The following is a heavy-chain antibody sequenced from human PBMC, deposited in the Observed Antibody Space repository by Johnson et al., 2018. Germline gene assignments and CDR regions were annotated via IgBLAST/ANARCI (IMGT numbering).Heavy chain of an antibody. CDR2: ISYDGSNK. D-gene: IGHD4-23*01. V-gene: IGHV3-30-3*01. J-gene: IGHJ3*02. CDR3: ARDRWGHDYGGKVGAFEI. CDR1: GFTFSSYA. Sequence: QVQLVESGGGVVQPGRSLRLSCAASGFTFSSYAMHWVRQAPGKGLEWVAVISYDGSNKYYADSVKGRFTISRENSKNTLYLQMNSLRAEDTAVYYCARDRWGHDYGGKVGAFEIWGQGTMVTVSS.